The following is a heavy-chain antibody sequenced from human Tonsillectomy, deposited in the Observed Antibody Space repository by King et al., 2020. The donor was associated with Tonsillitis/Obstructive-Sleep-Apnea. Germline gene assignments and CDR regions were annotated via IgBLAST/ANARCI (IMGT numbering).Heavy chain of an antibody. V-gene: IGHV2-5*02. J-gene: IGHJ4*02. CDR3: AHTDLDLILDRVWDDYFDY. Sequence: TLKESGPKLVKPTQTLTLTCTFSGFSLSTSGVGVGWIRQPPGKALEWLALIYWDDDKRYSPSLKSRLTITKETSKNKVGLTMTNMEPGDTVTYYCAHTDLDLILDRVWDDYFDYWGQGTLVTVSS. CDR1: GFSLSTSGVG. D-gene: IGHD3/OR15-3a*01. CDR2: IYWDDDK.